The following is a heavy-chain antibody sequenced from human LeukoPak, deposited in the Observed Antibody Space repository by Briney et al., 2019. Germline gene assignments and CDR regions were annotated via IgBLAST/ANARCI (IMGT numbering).Heavy chain of an antibody. Sequence: GESLKISCKGSGYSFTSNWISWVRQMPGKGLEWMGRIDPSDSYTNYSPSFQGHVTISADKSIRTAYLQWSGLKASDTAMYYCARQGSGPPDYWGQGTLVTVSS. V-gene: IGHV5-10-1*01. CDR3: ARQGSGPPDY. J-gene: IGHJ4*02. CDR2: IDPSDSYT. CDR1: GYSFTSNW. D-gene: IGHD6-19*01.